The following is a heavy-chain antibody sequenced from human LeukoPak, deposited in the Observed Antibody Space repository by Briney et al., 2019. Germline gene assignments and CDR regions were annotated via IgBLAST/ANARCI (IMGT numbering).Heavy chain of an antibody. CDR1: GYTFTSYY. Sequence: ASVKVSCKASGYTFTSYYMHWVRQAPGQGLEWMGIINPSGGSTSYAQKFQGRVTMTRDTSTSTVYMELSSLRSEDTAVYYCARDRRSQRKVLWFDPWGQGTLVTVSP. CDR3: ARDRRSQRKVLWFDP. J-gene: IGHJ5*02. D-gene: IGHD1-1*01. V-gene: IGHV1-46*01. CDR2: INPSGGST.